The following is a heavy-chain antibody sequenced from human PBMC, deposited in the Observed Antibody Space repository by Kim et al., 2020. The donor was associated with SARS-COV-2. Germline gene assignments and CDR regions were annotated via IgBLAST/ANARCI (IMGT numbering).Heavy chain of an antibody. V-gene: IGHV3-23*01. CDR3: AKGNVAFDI. CDR1: GFTFNNYA. D-gene: IGHD1-1*01. J-gene: IGHJ3*02. Sequence: GGSLRLSCAASGFTFNNYAMSWVRQAPGKGLKWVSSISGGGETTYYADSVKGRFTISRDNSENTLHLQMNSLRAEDTAVYYCAKGNVAFDIWGQGTMLTV. CDR2: ISGGGETT.